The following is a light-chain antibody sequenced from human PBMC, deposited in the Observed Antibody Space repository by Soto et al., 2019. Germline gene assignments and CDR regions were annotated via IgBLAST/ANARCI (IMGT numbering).Light chain of an antibody. CDR3: ASYTGSSTWV. CDR1: SSDIGGYNY. V-gene: IGLV2-14*01. Sequence: QSALTQPASVSGSPGQSITISCSGTSSDIGGYNYVSWYQQHPGKVPKLMIYDVSNRPSGVSDRISGSKSGNTASLTISGLQPEDEAVYHCASYTGSSTWVFGGGTKLTVL. CDR2: DVS. J-gene: IGLJ3*02.